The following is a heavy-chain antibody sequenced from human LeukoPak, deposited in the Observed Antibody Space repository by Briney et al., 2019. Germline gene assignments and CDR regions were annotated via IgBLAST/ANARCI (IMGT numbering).Heavy chain of an antibody. J-gene: IGHJ4*02. CDR1: GYTFTGYY. D-gene: IGHD6-19*01. Sequence: GASVKVSCKASGYTFTGYYMHWVQQAPGQGLEWMGRINPNSGGTNYAQKFQGRVTMTRDTSISTAYMELSRLRSDDTAVYYCARDAGSGWPHLDYWGQGTLVTVSS. CDR2: INPNSGGT. V-gene: IGHV1-2*06. CDR3: ARDAGSGWPHLDY.